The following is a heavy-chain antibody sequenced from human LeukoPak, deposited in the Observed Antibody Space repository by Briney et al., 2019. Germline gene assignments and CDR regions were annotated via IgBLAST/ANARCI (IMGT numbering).Heavy chain of an antibody. J-gene: IGHJ3*02. CDR2: IYPGDSDT. Sequence: GESLKISCKGSGYSFTSYWIGWVRQMPGKGLEWMGIIYPGDSDTRYSPSFQGQVTISADKSISTAYLQWSSLKASDTAMYYCARSSSWYPTGGAFDIGGQGTMVTVSS. V-gene: IGHV5-51*01. CDR3: ARSSSWYPTGGAFDI. CDR1: GYSFTSYW. D-gene: IGHD6-13*01.